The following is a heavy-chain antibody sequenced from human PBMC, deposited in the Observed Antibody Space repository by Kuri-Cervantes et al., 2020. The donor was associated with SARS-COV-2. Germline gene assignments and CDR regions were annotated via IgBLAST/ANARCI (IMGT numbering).Heavy chain of an antibody. J-gene: IGHJ6*03. D-gene: IGHD2-21*01. CDR3: ARGINGYFFFYYLDV. Sequence: GSLRLSCAPHYGTLTGYQWSWIRQPPGRGLEWIGGINHRGDTNYNPALESRVTISRDTSENQFSLRLTSVTAADAAAYYCARGINGYFFFYYLDVWGKETTVTVSS. CDR1: YGTLTGYQ. V-gene: IGHV4-34*01. CDR2: INHRGDT.